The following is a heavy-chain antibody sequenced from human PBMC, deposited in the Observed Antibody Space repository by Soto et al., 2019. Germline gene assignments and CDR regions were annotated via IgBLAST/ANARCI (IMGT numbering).Heavy chain of an antibody. Sequence: QVQLQQWGAGLLKPSETLSLTCAVYGGSFSGYYWSWIRQPPGKGLEWIGEINPSGSTNYNQSLTSRVSISVDTSKNQFSLKLSAVTAADTAVYYCARGSVITMVRGVIAGDFDIWGQGTMVTVSS. CDR3: ARGSVITMVRGVIAGDFDI. J-gene: IGHJ3*02. CDR2: INPSGST. V-gene: IGHV4-34*01. D-gene: IGHD3-10*01. CDR1: GGSFSGYY.